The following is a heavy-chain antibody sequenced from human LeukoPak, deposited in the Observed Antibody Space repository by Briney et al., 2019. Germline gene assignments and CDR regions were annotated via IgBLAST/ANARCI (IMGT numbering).Heavy chain of an antibody. CDR1: GGSISSSSYY. CDR3: ARGGSVGTNYYDSSGYY. D-gene: IGHD3-22*01. Sequence: SETLSLTCTVSGGSISSSSYYWGWIRQPPGKGLEWIGSIYYSGSTYYNPSLKSRVTISVDTSKNQFSLKLSSVTAADTAVYYCARGGSVGTNYYDSSGYYWGQGTLVTVSS. V-gene: IGHV4-39*07. J-gene: IGHJ4*02. CDR2: IYYSGST.